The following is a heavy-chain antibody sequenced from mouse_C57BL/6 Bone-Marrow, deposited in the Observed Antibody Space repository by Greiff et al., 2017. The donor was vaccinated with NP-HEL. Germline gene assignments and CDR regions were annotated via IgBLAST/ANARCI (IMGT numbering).Heavy chain of an antibody. V-gene: IGHV1-53*01. CDR2: INPSNGGT. J-gene: IGHJ4*01. D-gene: IGHD1-1*01. CDR3: ARPPYYYEGGYAMDY. CDR1: GYTFTNYW. Sequence: VQLQQSGTELVKPGASVKLSCKASGYTFTNYWMHWVKQRPGQGLEWIGNINPSNGGTNYNEKFKSKATMTVDKSSSTAYMQLSSLTSEDSAVYYCARPPYYYEGGYAMDYWGQGTSVTVSS.